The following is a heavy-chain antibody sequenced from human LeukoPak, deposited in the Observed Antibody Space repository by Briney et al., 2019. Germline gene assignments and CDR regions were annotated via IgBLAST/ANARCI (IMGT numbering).Heavy chain of an antibody. CDR3: AYRHFDY. CDR1: GFTFNSYE. V-gene: IGHV3-48*03. Sequence: GGSLRLSCAASGFTFNSYEMNWVRQAPGKGLEGVSYISSSCSTIYYADSVKGRFTISRDNAKNSLYLQMNSLRAEDTAVYYCAYRHFDYWGQGTLVTVSS. J-gene: IGHJ4*02. CDR2: ISSSCSTI.